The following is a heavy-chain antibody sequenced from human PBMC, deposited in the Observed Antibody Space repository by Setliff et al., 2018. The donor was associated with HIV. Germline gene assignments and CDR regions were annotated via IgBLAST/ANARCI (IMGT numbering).Heavy chain of an antibody. CDR3: VREKDSPSF. CDR2: ISGYNGNT. CDR1: GDTFTKYG. V-gene: IGHV1-18*01. D-gene: IGHD3-22*01. Sequence: GASVKVSCKASGDTFTKYGIGWVRQAPGQGLEWMGWISGYNGNTKFAQKFEGRVTLTTDTSTNIAYMEMRSLIADDTATYYCVREKDSPSFWGQGTLV. J-gene: IGHJ1*01.